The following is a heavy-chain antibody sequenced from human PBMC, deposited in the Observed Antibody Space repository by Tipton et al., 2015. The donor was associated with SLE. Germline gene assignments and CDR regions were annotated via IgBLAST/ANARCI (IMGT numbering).Heavy chain of an antibody. Sequence: TLSLTCAVYGGTFSGYYWSWIRQSPGKGLEWIGEINYSGNTKYNPSLKSRVTISVDTSKNQFSLNLNFMTAADTAMYYCATSLNYYDGSGPEGWGQGTMVTVSS. V-gene: IGHV4-34*08. J-gene: IGHJ3*01. CDR2: INYSGNT. CDR3: ATSLNYYDGSGPEG. D-gene: IGHD3-22*01. CDR1: GGTFSGYY.